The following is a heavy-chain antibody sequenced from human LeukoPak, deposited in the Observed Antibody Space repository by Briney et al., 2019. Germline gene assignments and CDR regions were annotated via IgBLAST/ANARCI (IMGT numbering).Heavy chain of an antibody. J-gene: IGHJ4*02. Sequence: GGSLRLSRAAAGFTFSSYAMSWVRQAPGRGLEWVSAIGGSGSRAGNTYYADSVKGRFTISRDNSKDTLYLQMNSLRAEDTAIYYCAKVIITGSFPDYFDNWGQGTLVTVSS. CDR1: GFTFSSYA. V-gene: IGHV3-23*01. CDR2: IGGSGSRAGNT. D-gene: IGHD1-14*01. CDR3: AKVIITGSFPDYFDN.